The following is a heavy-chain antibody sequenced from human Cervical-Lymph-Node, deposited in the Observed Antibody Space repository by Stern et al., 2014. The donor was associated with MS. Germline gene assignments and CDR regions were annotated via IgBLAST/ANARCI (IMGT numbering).Heavy chain of an antibody. CDR1: GYTFTSYD. CDR2: MNPNSGDT. J-gene: IGHJ6*02. CDR3: ASSTSSVHYYYYGMDV. D-gene: IGHD6-19*01. V-gene: IGHV1-8*01. Sequence: VQLVQSGAEVKKPGASVKVSCKASGYTFTSYDINWVRQATGQGLEWMGWMNPNSGDTGFAQKFQGRVTMTRNTSISTAYMELSSLRSEDTAVYYCASSTSSVHYYYYGMDVWGQGTTVTVSS.